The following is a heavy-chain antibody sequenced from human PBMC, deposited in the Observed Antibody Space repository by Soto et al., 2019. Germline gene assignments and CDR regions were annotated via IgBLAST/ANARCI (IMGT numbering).Heavy chain of an antibody. CDR1: GGSSGDLG. J-gene: IGHJ4*02. D-gene: IGHD5-18*01. CDR3: VRGGGGYGNGTIDY. CDR2: ISYIGTT. Sequence: TVAGGSSGDLGCRWIRQSQGKGLEWIGYISYIGTTNYNPSLKSRVTISVDTSKNQFSLRLTSVTAADTAVYYCVRGGGGYGNGTIDYWGQGTPVTVSS. V-gene: IGHV4-59*11.